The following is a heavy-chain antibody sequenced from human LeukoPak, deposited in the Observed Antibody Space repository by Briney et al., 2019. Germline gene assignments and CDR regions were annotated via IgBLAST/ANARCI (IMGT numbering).Heavy chain of an antibody. CDR3: ASDSYSPEYFQH. Sequence: GGSLSLSCAVSGFIFSNYAMNWVRQAPGKGLEWVSAISGSGGSTYYADSVKGRFTISRDNSKNTLYLQMNSLRAEDTAVYYCASDSYSPEYFQHWGQGTLVTVSS. V-gene: IGHV3-23*01. D-gene: IGHD2-21*02. CDR2: ISGSGGST. J-gene: IGHJ1*01. CDR1: GFIFSNYA.